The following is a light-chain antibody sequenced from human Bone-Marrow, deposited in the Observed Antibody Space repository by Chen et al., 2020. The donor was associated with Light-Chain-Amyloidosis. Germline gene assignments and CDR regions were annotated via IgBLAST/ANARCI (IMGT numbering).Light chain of an antibody. CDR3: NFRDSSGNHLV. CDR1: SLRRYY. V-gene: IGLV3-19*01. J-gene: IGLJ2*01. CDR2: GKN. Sequence: SELTQDPVVFVALGQTVRITCQGDSLRRYYASLYQQRPGQAPALVIYGKNNRTSGIPDRFSCSTSVNTASLTITGAQAEDKADYYCNFRDSSGNHLVFGGGTKLTVL.